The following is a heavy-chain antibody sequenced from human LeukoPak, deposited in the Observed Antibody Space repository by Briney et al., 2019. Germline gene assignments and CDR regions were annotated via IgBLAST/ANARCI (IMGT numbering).Heavy chain of an antibody. V-gene: IGHV3-21*04. CDR1: GFTFSSYS. D-gene: IGHD6-13*01. CDR3: ARQWQQLDPSAQYYYYYYMDV. Sequence: GGSLRLSCAASGFTFSSYSMNWVRQAPGKGLEWVSSITSSGRYIYYADSVKGRFTISRDNSENSLYLQMNSLRAEDTAVYYCARQWQQLDPSAQYYYYYYMDVWGKGTTVTISS. CDR2: ITSSGRYI. J-gene: IGHJ6*03.